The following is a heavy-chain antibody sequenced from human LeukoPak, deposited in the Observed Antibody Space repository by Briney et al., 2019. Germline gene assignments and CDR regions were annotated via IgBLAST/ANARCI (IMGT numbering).Heavy chain of an antibody. CDR1: GGSISSYY. V-gene: IGHV4-59*01. Sequence: PSETLSLTCTVSGGSISSYYWSWIRQPPGKGQEWIGYIYYSGSTNYNPSLKSRVTISVDTSKNQFSLKLSSVTAADTAVYYCARDIRAFDIWGQGTMVTVSS. J-gene: IGHJ3*02. CDR2: IYYSGST. CDR3: ARDIRAFDI.